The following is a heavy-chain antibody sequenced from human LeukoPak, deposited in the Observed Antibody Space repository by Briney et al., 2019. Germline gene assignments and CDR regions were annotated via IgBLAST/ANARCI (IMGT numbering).Heavy chain of an antibody. J-gene: IGHJ4*02. D-gene: IGHD5-18*01. CDR3: AREHSHGAY. Sequence: SETLSLTCTVSGGSISSSNYYWGWIRQPPGKGLEWIGSVYYSGSTYFNPSLKSRVTISVDTSKNQFSLKVSSVTAADTAVYYCAREHSHGAYWGQGTLVTVSS. CDR1: GGSISSSNYY. CDR2: VYYSGST. V-gene: IGHV4-39*02.